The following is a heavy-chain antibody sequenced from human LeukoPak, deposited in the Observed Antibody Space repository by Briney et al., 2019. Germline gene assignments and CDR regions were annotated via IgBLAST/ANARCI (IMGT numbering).Heavy chain of an antibody. CDR1: GGSISSYY. CDR3: ARGRGSGSYYVPLYFDY. Sequence: SETLSLTCTVSGGSISSYYWSWIRQPAGKGLEWIGRIYTSGITNYNPSLKSRVTMSVDTSKNQFSLKLSSVTAADTAVYYCARGRGSGSYYVPLYFDYWGQGTLVTVSS. CDR2: IYTSGIT. J-gene: IGHJ4*02. D-gene: IGHD3-10*01. V-gene: IGHV4-4*07.